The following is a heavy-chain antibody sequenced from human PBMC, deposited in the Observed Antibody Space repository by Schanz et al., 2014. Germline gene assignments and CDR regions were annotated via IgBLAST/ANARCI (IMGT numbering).Heavy chain of an antibody. CDR1: GFTFGDYA. Sequence: EVQLLESGGGLVQPGGSLRLSCAASGFTFGDYAMTWVRQAPGKGLEWVSAINTGVNTYYADSVRGRFTMSRDNSKNTLYLQMNSLRAGDAAVYYCARALIAAAGGAVTDWGQGTLVAVSA. CDR2: INTGVNT. CDR3: ARALIAAAGGAVTD. D-gene: IGHD6-13*01. V-gene: IGHV3-23*01. J-gene: IGHJ4*02.